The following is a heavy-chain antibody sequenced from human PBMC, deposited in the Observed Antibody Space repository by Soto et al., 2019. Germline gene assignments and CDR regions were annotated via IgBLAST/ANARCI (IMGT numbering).Heavy chain of an antibody. J-gene: IGHJ5*02. CDR1: VGTFIIYA. V-gene: IGHV1-69*06. CDR2: IIPIFGTA. D-gene: IGHD6-13*01. Sequence: GASVTVSCKGSVGTFIIYASSWVRQAPGQGLEWMGGIIPIFGTANYAQKFQGRVTITADKSTSTAYMELSSLRSEDTAVYYCARDRGSSSWYFSPNWFDPWGQGTLVTVSS. CDR3: ARDRGSSSWYFSPNWFDP.